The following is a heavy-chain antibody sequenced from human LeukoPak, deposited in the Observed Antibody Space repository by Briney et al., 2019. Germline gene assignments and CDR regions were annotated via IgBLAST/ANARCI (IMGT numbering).Heavy chain of an antibody. CDR2: TYYRSKWYN. V-gene: IGHV6-1*01. CDR1: GDSVSSNSAA. Sequence: SQTFSLTCAISGDSVSSNSAAWNWLRQSPSRGLEWLGGTYYRSKWYNDYAVSVKSRITFNPDTSKNQFSLQLNSVTPEDTAVYYCAGGHGGSWFDSWGQGTLVTVSS. D-gene: IGHD3-10*01. CDR3: AGGHGGSWFDS. J-gene: IGHJ5*01.